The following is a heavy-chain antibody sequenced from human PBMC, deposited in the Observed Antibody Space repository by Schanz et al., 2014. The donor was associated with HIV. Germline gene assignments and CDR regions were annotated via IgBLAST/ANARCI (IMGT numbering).Heavy chain of an antibody. Sequence: EVQLVESGGDLVKPGGSLRLSCAASGFTFTNAWMSWVRQAPGKGLEWVANINHDGSVKGYLASVKGRVTISRDNAKNLLYLQMNSLRADDTAIYFCARDWMHYDFWGGMEVWGQGTTVTVSS. CDR1: GFTFTNAW. CDR3: ARDWMHYDFWGGMEV. CDR2: INHDGSVK. J-gene: IGHJ6*02. V-gene: IGHV3-7*01. D-gene: IGHD3-3*01.